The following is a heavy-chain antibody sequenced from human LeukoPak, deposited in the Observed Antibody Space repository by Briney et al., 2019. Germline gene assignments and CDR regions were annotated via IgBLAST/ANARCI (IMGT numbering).Heavy chain of an antibody. CDR2: IIPIFGTA. J-gene: IGHJ4*02. CDR3: ATSPYITMIVVGPFDY. V-gene: IGHV1-69*05. CDR1: GGTFSSYA. D-gene: IGHD3-22*01. Sequence: SVKVSCXASGGTFSSYAISWVRQAPGQGLGWMGRIIPIFGTANYAQKFQGRVTITTDESTSTAYMELSSLRSEDTAVYYCATSPYITMIVVGPFDYWGQGTLVTVSS.